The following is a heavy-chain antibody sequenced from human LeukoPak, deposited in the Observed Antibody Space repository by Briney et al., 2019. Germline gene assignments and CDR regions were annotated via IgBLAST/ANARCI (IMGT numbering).Heavy chain of an antibody. CDR2: ISSSGNTI. CDR1: RFTFSDYY. V-gene: IGHV3-11*01. J-gene: IGHJ4*02. D-gene: IGHD1-26*01. Sequence: PGGSLRLSCAASRFTFSDYYMSWIRQAPGKGLEWVSYISSSGNTIYYADSVKGRFTISRDNAKNSLYLQMNSLRPEDTALYYCAKDGRNYFDYWGQGTLVTVSS. CDR3: AKDGRNYFDY.